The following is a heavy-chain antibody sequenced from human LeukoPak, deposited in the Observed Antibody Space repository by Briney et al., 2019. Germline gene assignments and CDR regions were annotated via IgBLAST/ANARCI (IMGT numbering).Heavy chain of an antibody. CDR1: GGSFSGYY. J-gene: IGHJ4*02. V-gene: IGHV4-34*01. CDR3: ARINGNYFDY. Sequence: PSETLSLTWAVYGGSFSGYYWSWIRQPPGKGLEWIGEINHSGSTNYNPSLKSRVTISVDTSKNQFSLKLSSVTAADTAVYYCARINGNYFDYWGQGTLVTVSS. CDR2: INHSGST. D-gene: IGHD1-26*01.